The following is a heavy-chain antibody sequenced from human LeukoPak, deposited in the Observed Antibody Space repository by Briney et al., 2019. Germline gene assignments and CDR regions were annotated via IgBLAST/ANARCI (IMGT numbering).Heavy chain of an antibody. J-gene: IGHJ4*02. Sequence: SGGSLRLSRAGSGLTFSTYSMNWVGPAPGEGLGWVSFLSSSSSSMNYADSVKGRFTISRDNAKNSLYLQMNSLRAEDTAVYYCARGVGYCSGGSCHRFDSWGQGTLVIVSS. CDR3: ARGVGYCSGGSCHRFDS. V-gene: IGHV3-21*01. CDR1: GLTFSTYS. D-gene: IGHD2-15*01. CDR2: LSSSSSSM.